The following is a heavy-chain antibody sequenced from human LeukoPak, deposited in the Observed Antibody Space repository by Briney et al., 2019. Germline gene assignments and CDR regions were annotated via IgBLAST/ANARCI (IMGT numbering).Heavy chain of an antibody. V-gene: IGHV3-7*01. CDR1: GFTFSRYW. CDR3: ARDSSGYYS. D-gene: IGHD3-22*01. J-gene: IGHJ5*02. CDR2: IKEDGSAK. Sequence: GGSLRLSCAASGFTFSRYWMSWVRQAPGKGLEWVANIKEDGSAKYYVDSVKDRFTISRDNAKNSLYLQMNSLRAEDTAVYYCARDSSGYYSWGQGTLVTVSS.